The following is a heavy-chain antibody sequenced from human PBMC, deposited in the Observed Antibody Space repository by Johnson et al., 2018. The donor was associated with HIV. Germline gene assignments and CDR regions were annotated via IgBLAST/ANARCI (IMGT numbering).Heavy chain of an antibody. CDR1: GFTFHDYG. V-gene: IGHV3-20*04. Sequence: VQLVESGGGVVRPGGSLRLSCAASGFTFHDYGMTRVRQAPGKGLEWVSGINWNGGSTGYADSVKGRFTISRDNARNSLYLQMNSLRAEDTALYYCARATWSDDAFDIWGQGTMVTVSS. D-gene: IGHD2-8*01. J-gene: IGHJ3*02. CDR2: INWNGGST. CDR3: ARATWSDDAFDI.